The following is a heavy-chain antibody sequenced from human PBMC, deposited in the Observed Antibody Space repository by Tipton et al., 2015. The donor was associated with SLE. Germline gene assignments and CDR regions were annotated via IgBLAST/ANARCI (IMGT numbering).Heavy chain of an antibody. CDR3: AQDRLVGAVMLY. J-gene: IGHJ4*02. D-gene: IGHD2-2*01. V-gene: IGHV3-30*02. CDR2: LRSDGTYT. Sequence: GSLRLSCAASGFLFDDYGMSWVRQAPGKGLEWVACLRSDGTYTYRDSVNGRFTISRDNSWNILYLQMNGLRADDTALYYCAQDRLVGAVMLYWGQGTLVTVSP. CDR1: GFLFDDYG.